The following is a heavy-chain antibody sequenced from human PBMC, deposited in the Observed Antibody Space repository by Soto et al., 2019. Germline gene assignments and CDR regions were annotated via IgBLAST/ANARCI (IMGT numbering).Heavy chain of an antibody. V-gene: IGHV1-3*01. J-gene: IGHJ5*02. D-gene: IGHD2-15*01. CDR1: GYTFTSYA. CDR2: INAGNGNT. CDR3: ARGFSGGGADWFDP. Sequence: EASVKVSCKASGYTFTSYAMHWVRQAPGQRLEWMGWINAGNGNTKYSQKFQGRVTITRDTSASTAYMELSSLRSEDTAVYYCARGFSGGGADWFDPWGQGTLVTVSS.